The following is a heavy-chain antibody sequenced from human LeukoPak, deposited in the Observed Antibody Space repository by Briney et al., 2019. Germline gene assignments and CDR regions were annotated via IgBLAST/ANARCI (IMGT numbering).Heavy chain of an antibody. D-gene: IGHD3-22*01. J-gene: IGHJ4*02. CDR2: IIPIFGTA. Sequence: GASVKVSCKASGGTFSSYAISWVRQAPGQGLEWMGGIIPIFGTANYAQKFQGRVTITADESTSTAYMELSSLRSEDTAVYYCARVIYYDSSGYYWWFDYWGQGTLVTVSS. V-gene: IGHV1-69*13. CDR3: ARVIYYDSSGYYWWFDY. CDR1: GGTFSSYA.